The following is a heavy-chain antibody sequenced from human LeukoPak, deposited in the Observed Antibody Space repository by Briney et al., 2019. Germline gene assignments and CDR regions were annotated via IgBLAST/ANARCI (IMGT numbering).Heavy chain of an antibody. Sequence: KPSETLSLTCAVYGGSFSGYYWSWIRQPPGKGLEWIGEINHSGSTNYNPSLKSRVTISVDTSKNQFSLKLSSVTAADTAVYYCARDGSGSYEGSGYFDYWGQGTLVTVSS. D-gene: IGHD1-26*01. V-gene: IGHV4-34*01. CDR1: GGSFSGYY. CDR2: INHSGST. CDR3: ARDGSGSYEGSGYFDY. J-gene: IGHJ4*02.